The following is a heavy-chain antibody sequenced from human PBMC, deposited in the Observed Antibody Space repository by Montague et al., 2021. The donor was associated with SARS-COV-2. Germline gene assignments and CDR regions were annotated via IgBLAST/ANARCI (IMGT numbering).Heavy chain of an antibody. CDR1: GGSFSGYY. V-gene: IGHV4-34*01. D-gene: IGHD4-17*01. CDR2: INHSGST. J-gene: IGHJ6*02. Sequence: SETLSLTCAVYGGSFSGYYWSWIRQPPGRGLEWIGEINHSGSTNYNPSLKSRVTISVDTSKNQFSLKLSSVTAADTAVYYCARGRTVTTFYYSYYGMDVWGQGTTVTVSS. CDR3: ARGRTVTTFYYSYYGMDV.